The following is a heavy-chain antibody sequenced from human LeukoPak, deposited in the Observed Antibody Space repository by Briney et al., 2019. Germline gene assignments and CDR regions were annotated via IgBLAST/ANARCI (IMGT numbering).Heavy chain of an antibody. J-gene: IGHJ4*02. Sequence: GGSLRLSCAASELSVSHNYMSWVRQAPGKGLEWVSVIHSDGTTHYADSVKGRFTISRDNAKNSLYLQMYSLRAEDTAVYYCARDDKIFDYWGQGTLVTVSS. CDR2: IHSDGTT. CDR3: ARDDKIFDY. CDR1: ELSVSHNY. V-gene: IGHV3-53*01.